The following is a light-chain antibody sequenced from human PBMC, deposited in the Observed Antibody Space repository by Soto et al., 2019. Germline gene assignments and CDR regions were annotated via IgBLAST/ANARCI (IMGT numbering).Light chain of an antibody. CDR3: QQSFTTPWT. Sequence: DIQMTQSPSSLSASVGDRVTITCRASQSISSYLNWYQQKPGKAPNLLINAASSLQSGVPSRFSGSGSGTEFTLTIHSLQPEDFATYYCQQSFTTPWTFGLGTKVDIK. V-gene: IGKV1-39*01. J-gene: IGKJ1*01. CDR1: QSISSY. CDR2: AAS.